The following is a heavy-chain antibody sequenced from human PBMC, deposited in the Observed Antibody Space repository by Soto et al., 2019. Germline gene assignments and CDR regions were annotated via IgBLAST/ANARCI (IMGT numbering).Heavy chain of an antibody. CDR1: GGTFSSYA. CDR2: IVPIVGTT. CDR3: VRVVAIPGYPDH. D-gene: IGHD5-12*01. J-gene: IGHJ4*02. Sequence: QVQLVQSGAEVRQPASSVKVSCKTSGGTFSSYAISWVRQAPGQGLEWMGGIVPIVGTTTYAQKFQGRVTITADEATSTAYMQLSRLRSDDTAVYYCVRVVAIPGYPDHWGQGTRSPSPQ. V-gene: IGHV1-69*12.